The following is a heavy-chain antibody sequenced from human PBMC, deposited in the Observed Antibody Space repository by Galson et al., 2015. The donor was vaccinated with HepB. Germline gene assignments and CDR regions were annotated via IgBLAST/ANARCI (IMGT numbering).Heavy chain of an antibody. CDR1: GFLFSAFD. D-gene: IGHD1-20*01. CDR3: AKDFNWPEGS. CDR2: IHTSGDRT. V-gene: IGHV3-23*01. Sequence: LRLSCAASGFLFSAFDMNWVRQAPGKGPEWVSNIHTSGDRTYYADSVEGRFTISRDNSKNTLYLQMNSLRAEDTAIYYCAKDFNWPEGSWGQGTLVTVSS. J-gene: IGHJ5*02.